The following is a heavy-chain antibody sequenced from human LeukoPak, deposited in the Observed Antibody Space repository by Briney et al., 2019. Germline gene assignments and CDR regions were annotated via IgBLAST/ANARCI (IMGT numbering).Heavy chain of an antibody. Sequence: PGGSLRLSCAASGFTFSSYAMHWVRQAPGKGLEYVSAISSNGGSTYYANSVKGRFTISRDNSKNTLYLQMGSLRAEDMAVYYCARAVSIAAFSYLRGAFDIWGQGTMVTVSS. D-gene: IGHD6-13*01. V-gene: IGHV3-64*01. CDR3: ARAVSIAAFSYLRGAFDI. CDR1: GFTFSSYA. J-gene: IGHJ3*02. CDR2: ISSNGGST.